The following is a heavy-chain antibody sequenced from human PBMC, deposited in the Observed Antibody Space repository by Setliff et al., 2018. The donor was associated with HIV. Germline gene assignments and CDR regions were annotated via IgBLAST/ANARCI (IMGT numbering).Heavy chain of an antibody. CDR1: GYSFTTYW. CDR3: ARSPRDSSGWFGEGGY. D-gene: IGHD6-19*01. CDR2: IYPSDSDT. Sequence: PGESLKISCKASGYSFTTYWIAWVRQMPGKGLEWMGIIYPSDSDTRYSPSFQGQVTISADKSISTAYLQWNSLKASDTALYYCARSPRDSSGWFGEGGYWGQGTLVTVSS. V-gene: IGHV5-51*01. J-gene: IGHJ4*02.